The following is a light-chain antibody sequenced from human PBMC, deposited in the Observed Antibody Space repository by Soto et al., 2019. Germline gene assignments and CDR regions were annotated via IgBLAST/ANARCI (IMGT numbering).Light chain of an antibody. J-gene: IGKJ2*01. CDR3: QQYVGSSYT. CDR1: QSVRSNY. V-gene: IGKV3-20*01. Sequence: EIVLTQSPGTLSLSPGERATLSCRARQSVRSNYLAWYQQKPGQAPRLLIYGASSRATGIPDRFRGTGSGTEFTLTISRLDPEDFAVYYWQQYVGSSYTFGQGTKLEIK. CDR2: GAS.